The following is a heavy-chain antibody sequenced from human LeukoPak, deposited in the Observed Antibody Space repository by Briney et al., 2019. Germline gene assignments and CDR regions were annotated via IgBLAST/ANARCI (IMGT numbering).Heavy chain of an antibody. J-gene: IGHJ4*02. V-gene: IGHV1-46*01. CDR2: INPSGGST. D-gene: IGHD4-23*01. CDR1: GYTFTSYY. Sequence: ASVKVSCKASGYTFTSYYMHWVRQAPGQGLEWMGIINPSGGSTSYAQKFRGRVTMTRDTSTSTVYMELSSLRSEDTAVYYCARDMDYGGNSESPHDYWGQGTLVTVSS. CDR3: ARDMDYGGNSESPHDY.